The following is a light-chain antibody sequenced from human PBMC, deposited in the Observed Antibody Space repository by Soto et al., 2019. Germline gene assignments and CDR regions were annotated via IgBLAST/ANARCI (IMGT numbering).Light chain of an antibody. Sequence: QPVLTQSSSASAYLGSSVKLTCTLSSGHRDYIIAWHQQHPGKAPRYLMKLEGSGSYHKESGAPDRFSGSSSGADRYLTISSLQFEDEADYYCETWDSSTRVFGGGTKLTVL. CDR1: SGHRDYI. J-gene: IGLJ3*02. CDR3: ETWDSSTRV. V-gene: IGLV4-60*02. CDR2: LEGSGSY.